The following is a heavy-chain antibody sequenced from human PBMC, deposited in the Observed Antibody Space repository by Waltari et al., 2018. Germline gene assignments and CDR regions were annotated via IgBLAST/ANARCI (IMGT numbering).Heavy chain of an antibody. J-gene: IGHJ4*02. CDR3: ASGIAAGVVDY. CDR1: GGSISSGSYY. D-gene: IGHD6-13*01. CDR2: IYTSGRT. V-gene: IGHV4-61*02. Sequence: QVQLQESGPGLVKPSQTLSLTCTVSGGSISSGSYYWSWIRQPAGKGLEWIGRIYTSGRTNYTPSLKSRVTISVDTSKNQFSLKLSSVTAADTAVYYCASGIAAGVVDYWGQGTLVTVPS.